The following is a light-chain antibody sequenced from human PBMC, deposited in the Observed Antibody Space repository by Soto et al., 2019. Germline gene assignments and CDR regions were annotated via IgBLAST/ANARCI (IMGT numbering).Light chain of an antibody. J-gene: IGLJ2*01. CDR2: YDS. CDR3: QVWDSSSYHLV. Sequence: ELTQPPSVSVAPGKTARITCGGNNIGSKSVHWYQQKPGQAPVLVIYYDSDRPSGIPERFSGSNSGNTATLTISRVEAGDEADYYCQVWDSSSYHLVFGGGTKLTVL. CDR1: NIGSKS. V-gene: IGLV3-21*04.